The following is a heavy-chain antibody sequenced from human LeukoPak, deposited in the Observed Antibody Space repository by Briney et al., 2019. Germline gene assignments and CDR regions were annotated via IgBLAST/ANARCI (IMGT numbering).Heavy chain of an antibody. D-gene: IGHD2-2*01. CDR3: ARGIPNCSSTSCYHDYFDY. J-gene: IGHJ4*02. CDR1: GGSFSDYY. Sequence: SETLSLTCAVYGGSFSDYYWNWIRQPPGKGLEWIGEINRSGSTNYNPSLKSRVTISVDTSKNQFSLKLSSVTAADTAVYYCARGIPNCSSTSCYHDYFDYWGQGILVTVSS. V-gene: IGHV4-34*01. CDR2: INRSGST.